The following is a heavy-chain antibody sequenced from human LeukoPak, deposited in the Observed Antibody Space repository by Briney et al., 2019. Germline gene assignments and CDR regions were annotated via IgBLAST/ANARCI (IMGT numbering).Heavy chain of an antibody. D-gene: IGHD6-13*01. CDR1: GFTFSSYA. CDR2: ISGSGGST. V-gene: IGHV3-23*01. Sequence: PGGSLRLSCAASGFTFSSYAMSWVRQAPGKGLEWVSAISGSGGSTYYADSVKGRFTISRDNSKNTLYLQMNSLRAEDTAVYYCARPGRLGSSRRTLDAFDIWGQGTMVTVSS. J-gene: IGHJ3*02. CDR3: ARPGRLGSSRRTLDAFDI.